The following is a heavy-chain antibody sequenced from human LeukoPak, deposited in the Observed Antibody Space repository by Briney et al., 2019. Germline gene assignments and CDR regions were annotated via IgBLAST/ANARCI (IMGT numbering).Heavy chain of an antibody. CDR3: ARGVAAAGTIWFDP. Sequence: PSQTLSLTCTVSGGSISSGSYYWGWIRQPAGKGLEWIGRIYTSGSTNYNPSLKSRVTISADTSKNQFSLKLSSVTAADTAVYYCARGVAAAGTIWFDPWGQGTLVTVSP. V-gene: IGHV4-61*02. CDR2: IYTSGST. D-gene: IGHD6-13*01. CDR1: GGSISSGSYY. J-gene: IGHJ5*02.